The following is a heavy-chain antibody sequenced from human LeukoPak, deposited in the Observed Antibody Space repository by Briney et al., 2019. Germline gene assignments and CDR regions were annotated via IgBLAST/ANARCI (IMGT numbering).Heavy chain of an antibody. D-gene: IGHD3-22*01. V-gene: IGHV3-23*01. CDR2: ISGSGGST. Sequence: GGSLRLSCAASGFTFSSYAMSWGRQAPGEGLEWVSAISGSGGSTYYADSVKGRFTISRDNSKNTLYLQMNSLRAEDTAVYYCANPYYYDSSGYYSVAYFQHWGQGTLVTVSS. CDR1: GFTFSSYA. J-gene: IGHJ1*01. CDR3: ANPYYYDSSGYYSVAYFQH.